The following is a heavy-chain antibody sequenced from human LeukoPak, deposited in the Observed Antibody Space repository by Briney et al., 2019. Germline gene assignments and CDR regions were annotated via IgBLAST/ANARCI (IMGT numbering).Heavy chain of an antibody. CDR2: IRYDGSNK. D-gene: IGHD3-22*01. CDR1: GFTFSSYG. J-gene: IGHJ4*02. V-gene: IGHV3-30*02. CDR3: ARDRRSGYYDSSGYDY. Sequence: GGSLRLSCAASGFTFSSYGMHWVRQAPGKGLEWVAFIRYDGSNKYYADSVKGRFTISRDNSKNTLYLQMNSLRAEDTAVYYCARDRRSGYYDSSGYDYWGQGTPVTVSS.